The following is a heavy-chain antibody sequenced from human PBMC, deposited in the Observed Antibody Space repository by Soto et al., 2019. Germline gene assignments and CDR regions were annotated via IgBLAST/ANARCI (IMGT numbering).Heavy chain of an antibody. Sequence: ASLRLSCAASGFTFSSYSMNWVRQAPGKGLEWVSSISSSSSYIYYADSVKGRFTISRDNAKNSLYLQMNSLRAEDTAVYYCARDHGGSGSYSPLYYYGMDVWGQGTTVTVS. CDR2: ISSSSSYI. V-gene: IGHV3-21*01. CDR1: GFTFSSYS. CDR3: ARDHGGSGSYSPLYYYGMDV. J-gene: IGHJ6*02. D-gene: IGHD3-10*01.